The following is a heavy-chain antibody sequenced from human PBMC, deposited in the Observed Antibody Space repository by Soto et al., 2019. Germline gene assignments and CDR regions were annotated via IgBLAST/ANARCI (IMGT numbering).Heavy chain of an antibody. CDR1: GYTFTGYY. Sequence: QVQLVQSGAEVKKSGASVMVSCKASGYTFTGYYIHWVRHTPGQGLEWMGWINPNNGGTNYVQKFQGRVTMTRDTSISTAYMELRRLTSDGTAVYYCARDLPIVGTTTWDYWGQGTLVTVSS. CDR2: INPNNGGT. D-gene: IGHD1-26*01. J-gene: IGHJ4*02. CDR3: ARDLPIVGTTTWDY. V-gene: IGHV1-2*02.